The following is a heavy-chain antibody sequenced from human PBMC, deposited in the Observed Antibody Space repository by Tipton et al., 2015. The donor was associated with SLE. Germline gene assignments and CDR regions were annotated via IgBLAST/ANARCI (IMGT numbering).Heavy chain of an antibody. CDR2: IWYDGSSK. CDR3: ARITMIVVVPGEPFDY. D-gene: IGHD3-22*01. Sequence: SLRLSCAASGFTFSSYGMHWVRQAPGKGLEWVAVIWYDGSSKYYADSVKGRFTISRDNSKNTLYLQMNSLSAEDTAVYYCARITMIVVVPGEPFDYWGQGTLVTVSS. V-gene: IGHV3-33*01. J-gene: IGHJ4*02. CDR1: GFTFSSYG.